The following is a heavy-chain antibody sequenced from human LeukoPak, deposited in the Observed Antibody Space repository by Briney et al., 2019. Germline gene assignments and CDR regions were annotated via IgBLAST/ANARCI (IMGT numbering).Heavy chain of an antibody. CDR3: ARDHERPGDVSFYYMDV. CDR1: GGTFSSYA. Sequence: SVKVSCKASGGTFSSYAISWVRQAPGHGLEWMGGIVPMFGTPDYAQKFRGRVSITTDESTSTAYIEVTSLTSEDTAVYYCARDHERPGDVSFYYMDVWGKGTTVTVSS. D-gene: IGHD7-27*01. J-gene: IGHJ6*03. CDR2: IVPMFGTP. V-gene: IGHV1-69*05.